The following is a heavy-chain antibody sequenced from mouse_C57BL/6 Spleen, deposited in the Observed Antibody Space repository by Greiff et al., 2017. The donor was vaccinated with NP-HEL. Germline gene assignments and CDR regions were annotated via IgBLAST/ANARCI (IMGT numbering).Heavy chain of an antibody. CDR3: ARSPPNRNYARDD. CDR1: GFTFTDYY. V-gene: IGHV7-3*01. CDR2: IRNKANGYTT. Sequence: EVKVEESGGGLVQPGGSLSLSCAASGFTFTDYYMSWVRQPPGKALEWLGFIRNKANGYTTEYSASVKGRFTISRDNSQSILYLQMNALRAEDSATYYCARSPPNRNYARDDWGQGTSVTVSS. D-gene: IGHD2-14*01. J-gene: IGHJ4*01.